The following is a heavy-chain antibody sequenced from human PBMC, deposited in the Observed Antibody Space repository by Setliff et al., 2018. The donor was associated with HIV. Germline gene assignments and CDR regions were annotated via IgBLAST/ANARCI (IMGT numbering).Heavy chain of an antibody. V-gene: IGHV3-7*01. D-gene: IGHD3-22*01. Sequence: GGSLRLSCAASGFTFSSYWMSWVRQAPGKGLEWVANIKQDGSEKYYVDSVKGRFTISRDNAKNSLYLQMNSLRVEDTAVYYCARDLSSGYYYTASAFDIWGQGTMVTVSS. J-gene: IGHJ3*02. CDR3: ARDLSSGYYYTASAFDI. CDR1: GFTFSSYW. CDR2: IKQDGSEK.